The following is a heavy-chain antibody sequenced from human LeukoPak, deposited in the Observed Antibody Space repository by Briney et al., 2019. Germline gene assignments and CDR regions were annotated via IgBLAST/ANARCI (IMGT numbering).Heavy chain of an antibody. CDR1: GFSFSSYA. Sequence: GGSLRLSCATSGFSFSSYAMSWVRQAPGKGLEWVSAMSSSDDGRYYAASVRGRFTISRDTSRSTLYLQMNSLRIDDTAVYYCARGRLGDYYYYYMDVWGKGTTVTVSS. CDR2: MSSSDDGR. D-gene: IGHD3-16*01. CDR3: ARGRLGDYYYYYMDV. J-gene: IGHJ6*03. V-gene: IGHV3-23*01.